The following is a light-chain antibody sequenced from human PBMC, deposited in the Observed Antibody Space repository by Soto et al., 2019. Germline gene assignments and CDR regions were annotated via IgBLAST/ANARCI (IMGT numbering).Light chain of an antibody. J-gene: IGKJ1*01. CDR2: GAS. CDR3: QHYSTWLWT. CDR1: QSVDSK. Sequence: EIAMTQSLATLSVSPGERATLSCRASQSVDSKLAWYQQKPGQGPRLLIYGASNRATGIPARFSGSGSGTEFTLTISSLQSEDFAVYYCQHYSTWLWTFGQGTKVEIK. V-gene: IGKV3-15*01.